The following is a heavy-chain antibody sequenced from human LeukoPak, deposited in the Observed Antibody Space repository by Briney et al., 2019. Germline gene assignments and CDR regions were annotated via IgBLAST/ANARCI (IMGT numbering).Heavy chain of an antibody. CDR1: GFTFSSYG. J-gene: IGHJ4*02. CDR3: ANVNFGAPNDY. V-gene: IGHV3-23*01. Sequence: GGSLRLSCAASGFTFSSYGMSWVRQAPGKGLEWVSAISGSGGSTYYADSVKGRFTISRDNSKNTLYLQMNSLRAEDTAVYYCANVNFGAPNDYWGQGTLVTVSS. CDR2: ISGSGGST. D-gene: IGHD3-3*01.